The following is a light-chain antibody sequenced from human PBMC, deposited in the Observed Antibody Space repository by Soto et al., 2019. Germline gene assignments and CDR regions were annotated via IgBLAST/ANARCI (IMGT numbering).Light chain of an antibody. J-gene: IGLJ1*01. V-gene: IGLV1-47*01. CDR2: RNN. CDR1: SSNIGDNY. Sequence: QSALTQPPSASGTPGQKVTISCSGSSSNIGDNYVYWHQQLPGTAPKLLIYRNNQRPSGVPDRFSGSKSGTSASLAISGLRSEDEADYYCAAWDDSLSGYVLGPGTKVTVL. CDR3: AAWDDSLSGYV.